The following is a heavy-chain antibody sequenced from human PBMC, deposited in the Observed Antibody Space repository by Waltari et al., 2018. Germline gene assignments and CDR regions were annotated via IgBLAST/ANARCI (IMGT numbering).Heavy chain of an antibody. D-gene: IGHD2-15*01. V-gene: IGHV3-7*01. Sequence: EVQLVESGGGLVQPGGSLRLSCAASGFPFCGYWIPWVRQAPGKGLDWVAKIKHDGSEKYYVDSVKGRFTISRDNAKNSLYLQMNSLRAEDTAVFYCARGGAYSGGDYWGQGTLVTVSS. CDR3: ARGGAYSGGDY. J-gene: IGHJ4*02. CDR2: IKHDGSEK. CDR1: GFPFCGYW.